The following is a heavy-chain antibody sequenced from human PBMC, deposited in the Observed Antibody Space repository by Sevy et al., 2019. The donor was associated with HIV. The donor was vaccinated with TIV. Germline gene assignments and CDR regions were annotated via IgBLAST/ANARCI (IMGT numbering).Heavy chain of an antibody. Sequence: GGSLRLSCAASGFTFSSHWMSWVRQAPGKGLEWVANIKQDGSEKYYVDSVKGRFTISRDNAKNSLSLQMNSLRAEDMAVYYCARDTGGIGMDVWGQGTTVTVSS. D-gene: IGHD6-13*01. CDR2: IKQDGSEK. CDR1: GFTFSSHW. V-gene: IGHV3-7*01. J-gene: IGHJ6*02. CDR3: ARDTGGIGMDV.